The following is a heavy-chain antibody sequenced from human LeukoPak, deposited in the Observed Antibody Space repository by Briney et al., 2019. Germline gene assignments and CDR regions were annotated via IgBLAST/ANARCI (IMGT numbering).Heavy chain of an antibody. CDR1: GFTFSSYG. Sequence: GGSLRLSCVASGFTFSSYGMSWVRQAPGKGLEWVSGISNTGGSAYYADSVKGRFTISRGNSENTLYLQMNSLRAEDAAVYYCAKTKGDYEYWSGYYKYYFDFWGQGTLVTVSS. V-gene: IGHV3-23*01. J-gene: IGHJ4*02. D-gene: IGHD3-3*01. CDR2: ISNTGGSA. CDR3: AKTKGDYEYWSGYYKYYFDF.